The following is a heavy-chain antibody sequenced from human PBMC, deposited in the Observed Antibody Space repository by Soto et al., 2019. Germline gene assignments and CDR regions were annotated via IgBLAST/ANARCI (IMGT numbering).Heavy chain of an antibody. CDR2: ISWNSGSI. J-gene: IGHJ6*02. D-gene: IGHD1-26*01. Sequence: EVQLVESGGGLVQPGRSLRLSCAASGFTFDDYAMHWVRQAPGKGLEWVSGISWNSGSIGYADSVKGRFTISRDNAKNSLYLQMNSLRAEDTALYYCAKDMGGELPCYYYGMDVWGQGTTVTVSS. CDR1: GFTFDDYA. CDR3: AKDMGGELPCYYYGMDV. V-gene: IGHV3-9*01.